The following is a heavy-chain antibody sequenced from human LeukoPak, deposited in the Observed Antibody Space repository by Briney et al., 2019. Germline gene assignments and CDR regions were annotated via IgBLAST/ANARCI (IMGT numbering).Heavy chain of an antibody. V-gene: IGHV3-11*04. CDR2: ISSSSSTI. J-gene: IGHJ4*02. CDR1: GFTFSDYY. D-gene: IGHD4-17*01. CDR3: AREPTFYGDYVPNSDY. Sequence: GGSLRLSCAASGFTFSDYYMSWIRQAPGKGLEWVSYISSSSSTIYYADSVKGRFTISRDNAKSSLYLQMNSLRAEDTAVYYCAREPTFYGDYVPNSDYWGQGTLVTVSS.